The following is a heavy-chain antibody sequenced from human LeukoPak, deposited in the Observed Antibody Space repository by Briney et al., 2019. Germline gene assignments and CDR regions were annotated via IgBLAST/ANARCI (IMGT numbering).Heavy chain of an antibody. CDR3: ARDRSCSTTSCYGGFDY. CDR2: ISSSSSYT. CDR1: GFTFSDYY. D-gene: IGHD2-2*01. V-gene: IGHV3-11*06. J-gene: IGHJ4*02. Sequence: GGSLRLSCAASGFTFSDYYMSRIRQAPGKGLGWVSYISSSSSYTNYADSVKGRFTISRDNAKNSLYLQMNSLRAEDTAVYYCARDRSCSTTSCYGGFDYWGQGTLVTASS.